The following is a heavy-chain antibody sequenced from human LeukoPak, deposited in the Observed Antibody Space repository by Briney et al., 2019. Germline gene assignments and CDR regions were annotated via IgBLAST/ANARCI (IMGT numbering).Heavy chain of an antibody. CDR2: IFRSGST. CDR1: GGSISSSSYY. Sequence: SETLSLTCTVSGGSISSSSYYWGWIRQPPGKGPEWIGSIFRSGSTHYNPSFESRLTISVDTSKNQLSLKLRFVTAADTAVYYCASIDKGWGQGTLVTVS. J-gene: IGHJ4*02. V-gene: IGHV4-39*07. CDR3: ASIDKG.